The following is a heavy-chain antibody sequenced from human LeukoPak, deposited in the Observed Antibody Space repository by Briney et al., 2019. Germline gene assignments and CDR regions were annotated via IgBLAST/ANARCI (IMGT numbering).Heavy chain of an antibody. J-gene: IGHJ4*02. Sequence: GGSLRLSCAASGLTFSAYGIHWVRQAPGKGLEWVAVISYDGNNKYYANSVKGRFTISRDNSKNTLYLQMNSLRAEGSAVYYCAKGLFDWLRIDYWGQGTLVTVSS. D-gene: IGHD3-9*01. CDR1: GLTFSAYG. CDR2: ISYDGNNK. V-gene: IGHV3-30*18. CDR3: AKGLFDWLRIDY.